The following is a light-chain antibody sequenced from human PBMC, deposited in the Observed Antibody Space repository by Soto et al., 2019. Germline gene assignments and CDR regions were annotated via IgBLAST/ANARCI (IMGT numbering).Light chain of an antibody. CDR2: SAS. V-gene: IGKV1-12*02. CDR1: QGINTW. Sequence: DIQMTQSPSLVSASVGDRVAITCRASQGINTWLVWYQQKPGKAPQLLIYSASSLQSGVPSRFSGTVSGTDFTLTISSLPPEDFATYYCQQANSFPWTFGQGTKVEVK. CDR3: QQANSFPWT. J-gene: IGKJ1*01.